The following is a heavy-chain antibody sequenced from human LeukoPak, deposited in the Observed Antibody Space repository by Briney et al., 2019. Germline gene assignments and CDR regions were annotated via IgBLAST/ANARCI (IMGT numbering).Heavy chain of an antibody. CDR1: GGTFSSYA. J-gene: IGHJ3*02. V-gene: IGHV1-69*13. CDR3: ARGVYGDYVDDAFDI. Sequence: ASVKVSCKASGGTFSSYAISWVRQAPGQGLEWMGGIIPIFGTANYAQKFQGRVTITADESTSTAYMELSSLRSEDTAVYYCARGVYGDYVDDAFDIWGQGTMVTVSS. CDR2: IIPIFGTA. D-gene: IGHD4-17*01.